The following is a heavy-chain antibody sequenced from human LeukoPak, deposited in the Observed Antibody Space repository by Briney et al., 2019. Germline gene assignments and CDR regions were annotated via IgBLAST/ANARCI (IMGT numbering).Heavy chain of an antibody. CDR1: GGTFSSYA. CDR3: AREGGYYYDSSGSD. CDR2: IIPIFGTA. J-gene: IGHJ4*02. V-gene: IGHV1-69*13. Sequence: GASVKVSCKASGGTFSSYAISWVRQAPGQGLEWMGGIIPIFGTANYAQKFQGRVTITADESTSTAYMELSSLRSEDTAVYYCAREGGYYYDSSGSDWGQGTLVTVSS. D-gene: IGHD3-22*01.